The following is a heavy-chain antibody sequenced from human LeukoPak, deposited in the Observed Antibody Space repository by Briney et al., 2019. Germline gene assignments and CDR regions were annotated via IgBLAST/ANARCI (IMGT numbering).Heavy chain of an antibody. J-gene: IGHJ6*02. Sequence: SETLSLTCTVSGGSISSSSYYWGWIRQPPGKGLEWIGSIYYSGSTYYNPSLKSRVTISVDTSKNQFSLKLSSVTAADTAVYYCARASGYCSGGSCYRDYYYYYGMDVWGQGTTVTVSS. CDR2: IYYSGST. D-gene: IGHD2-15*01. CDR1: GGSISSSSYY. CDR3: ARASGYCSGGSCYRDYYYYYGMDV. V-gene: IGHV4-39*07.